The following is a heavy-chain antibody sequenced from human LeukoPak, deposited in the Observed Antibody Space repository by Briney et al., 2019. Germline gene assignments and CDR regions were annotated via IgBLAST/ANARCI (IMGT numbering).Heavy chain of an antibody. Sequence: SETLSRTCPVSGGSISSYYWSWILQPPRKGLEWIGYIDYSVSTNYTPSLKCRVTISVDTSKNQFSLKLSSVTAADTAVYYCASWRSSWYLWYWGQGTLVTVSS. CDR1: GGSISSYY. D-gene: IGHD6-13*01. CDR3: ASWRSSWYLWY. J-gene: IGHJ4*02. CDR2: IDYSVST. V-gene: IGHV4-59*01.